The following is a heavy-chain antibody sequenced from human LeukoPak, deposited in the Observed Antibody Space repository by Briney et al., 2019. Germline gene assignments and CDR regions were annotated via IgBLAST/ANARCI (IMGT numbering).Heavy chain of an antibody. D-gene: IGHD3-22*01. CDR1: GGSISSYY. V-gene: IGHV4-59*12. J-gene: IGHJ4*02. Sequence: PSETLSLTCTVSGGSISSYYWSWIRQPPGKGLEWIGYIYYSGSTNYNSSLKSRITISVDKSKNQFSLQLSSVTAADTAVYYCARIFDRSGFYSATWGQGTLVTVSS. CDR2: IYYSGST. CDR3: ARIFDRSGFYSAT.